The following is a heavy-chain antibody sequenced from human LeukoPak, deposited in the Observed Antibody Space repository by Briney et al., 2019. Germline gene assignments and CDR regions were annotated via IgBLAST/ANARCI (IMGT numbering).Heavy chain of an antibody. CDR3: AKDVRGYTYGYVDY. V-gene: IGHV3-23*01. D-gene: IGHD5-18*01. J-gene: IGHJ4*02. Sequence: PGGSLRLSCAASGFTFSSYAMSWVRQAPGKGLEWLSAISGRAGSTYYADSVKGRFTISRDNSKNTLHLQMNSLRAEDTAVYYCAKDVRGYTYGYVDYWGQGTLATVSS. CDR2: ISGRAGST. CDR1: GFTFSSYA.